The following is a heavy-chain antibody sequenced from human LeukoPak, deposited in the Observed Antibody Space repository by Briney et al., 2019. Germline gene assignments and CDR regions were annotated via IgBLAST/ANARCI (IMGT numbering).Heavy chain of an antibody. CDR1: GFTFSSYA. J-gene: IGHJ3*02. Sequence: GGSLRLSCAASGFTFSSYAMSWVRQAPGKGLEWVAVISYDGSNKYYADSVKGRFTISRDNSKNTLYLQMNSLRAEDTAVYYCASLRFLEWFDAFDIWGQGTMVTVSS. CDR2: ISYDGSNK. V-gene: IGHV3-30*01. D-gene: IGHD3-3*01. CDR3: ASLRFLEWFDAFDI.